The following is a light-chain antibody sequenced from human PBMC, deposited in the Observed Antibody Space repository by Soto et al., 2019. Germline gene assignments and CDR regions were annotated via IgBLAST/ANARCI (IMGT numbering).Light chain of an antibody. CDR3: QQYDDWLRLT. CDR1: QSVNIY. Sequence: EMVMTQSPATLSVSPGERATLSCRASQSVNIYLAWYQQKPGQAPRLLIFGASSRATGVPARFSGSGSGTEFNMTISSLQSEDFAVYFCQQYDDWLRLTFGGGTKVDIK. CDR2: GAS. J-gene: IGKJ4*01. V-gene: IGKV3D-15*01.